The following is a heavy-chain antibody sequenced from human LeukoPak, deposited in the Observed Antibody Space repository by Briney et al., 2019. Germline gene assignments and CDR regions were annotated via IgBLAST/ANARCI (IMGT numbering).Heavy chain of an antibody. J-gene: IGHJ4*02. CDR2: ISGSGGST. D-gene: IGHD3-10*01. CDR1: GSTFSSYA. CDR3: AKAGYGSGSYLIDY. V-gene: IGHV3-23*01. Sequence: PGGSLRLSCAASGSTFSSYAMSWVRQAPGKGLEWVSVISGSGGSTYYADSVKGRFTISRDSSKNTLYLQMNSLRAEDTAVYYCAKAGYGSGSYLIDYWGQGTLVTVSS.